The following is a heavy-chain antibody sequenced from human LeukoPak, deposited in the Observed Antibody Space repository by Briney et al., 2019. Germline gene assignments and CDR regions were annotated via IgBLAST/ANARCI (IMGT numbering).Heavy chain of an antibody. D-gene: IGHD5-18*01. CDR3: AREWIQPAHDYGVDV. CDR2: INPNSGGT. V-gene: IGHV1-2*02. Sequence: ASVKVSCKASGYTFTGYYMHWVRQAPGQGLEWMGWINPNSGGTNYAQKFQGRVTMTRDTSISTAYMELSRLSSDDTAVYYCAREWIQPAHDYGVDVWGQGTTVTVSS. CDR1: GYTFTGYY. J-gene: IGHJ6*02.